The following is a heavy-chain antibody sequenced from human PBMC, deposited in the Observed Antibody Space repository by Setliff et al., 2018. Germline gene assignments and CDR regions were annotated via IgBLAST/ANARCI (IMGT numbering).Heavy chain of an antibody. V-gene: IGHV4-59*12. CDR1: GGSINSYY. CDR3: ARDWAAAAGTAVGDGLDY. Sequence: SETLSLTCIVSGGSINSYYWNWIRQPPGKGLEWIGYIYYSGNSNYDTNYNPSLKSRVTISVDTSKNQFSLKLSSVTAADTAVYYCARDWAAAAGTAVGDGLDYWGQGTLVTVSS. D-gene: IGHD6-13*01. J-gene: IGHJ4*02. CDR2: IYYSGNSNYDT.